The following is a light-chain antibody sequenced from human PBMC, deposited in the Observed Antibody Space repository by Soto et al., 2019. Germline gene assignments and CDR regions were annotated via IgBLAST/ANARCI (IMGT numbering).Light chain of an antibody. CDR3: LQDYTYPRT. CDR2: AAS. CDR1: QAIRND. J-gene: IGKJ4*01. V-gene: IGKV1-6*01. Sequence: IQLTHSPSSLSGSLGDRVTMTCRASQAIRNDLVWFQQKPGKAPILLIYAASTLQSGVPPRFSGSGSGTDFTLTISSLQAEDFATYYCLQDYTYPRTFGGGTKVDIK.